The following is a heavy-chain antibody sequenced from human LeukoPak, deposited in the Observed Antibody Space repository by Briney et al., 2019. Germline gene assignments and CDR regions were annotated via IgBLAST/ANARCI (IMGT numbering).Heavy chain of an antibody. D-gene: IGHD4-17*01. V-gene: IGHV1-69*05. CDR2: IIPIFGTA. CDR1: GGTFSSYA. Sequence: SVKVSCKASGGTFSSYAISWVRQAPGQGLEWMGGIIPIFGTANYAQKFQGRVTITTDESTSTAYMELSSLRSEDTAVYYCARGATSLYGDYYYYMDVWGKGTTVTVSS. J-gene: IGHJ6*03. CDR3: ARGATSLYGDYYYYMDV.